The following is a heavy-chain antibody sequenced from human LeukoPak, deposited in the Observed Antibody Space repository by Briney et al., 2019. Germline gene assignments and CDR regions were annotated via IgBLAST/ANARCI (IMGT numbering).Heavy chain of an antibody. CDR2: IYYSGST. Sequence: SETLSLTCTVSGGSISSYYWRWIRQPPGKGLEWIGYIYYSGSTNYNPSLKSRVTISVDTSKNQFSLKLSSVTAADTAVYYCASVDTGYFDYWGQGTLVTVSS. CDR1: GGSISSYY. J-gene: IGHJ4*02. CDR3: ASVDTGYFDY. V-gene: IGHV4-59*01. D-gene: IGHD5-18*01.